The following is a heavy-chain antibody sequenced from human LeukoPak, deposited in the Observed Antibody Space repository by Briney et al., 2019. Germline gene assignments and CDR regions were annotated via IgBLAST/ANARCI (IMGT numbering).Heavy chain of an antibody. CDR2: ISSNGGST. Sequence: GGSLRLSCAASGFTFSSYAMHWVRQAPGKGLEYVSAISSNGGSTYYANSVKGGFTISRDNSKNTLYLQMGSLRAEDMAVYYCARGPRAGYALYYFDYWGQGTLVTVSS. D-gene: IGHD5-12*01. V-gene: IGHV3-64*01. CDR1: GFTFSSYA. J-gene: IGHJ4*02. CDR3: ARGPRAGYALYYFDY.